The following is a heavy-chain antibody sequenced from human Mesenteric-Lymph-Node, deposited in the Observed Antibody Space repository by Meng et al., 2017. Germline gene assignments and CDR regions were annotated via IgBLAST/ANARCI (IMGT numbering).Heavy chain of an antibody. CDR3: ARRPTGIDY. J-gene: IGHJ4*02. D-gene: IGHD2-8*02. V-gene: IGHV4-30-4*01. CDR1: GGSISSSNYY. Sequence: QVQLQEAGPGLVKPSETLSLTCTVSGGSISSSNYYWSWIRQPPGKGLEWSGHIYNSGSTYYNPSLKSRITISVDTSKNQFSLKLSSVTAADTAVYYCARRPTGIDYWGQGTLVTVSS. CDR2: IYNSGST.